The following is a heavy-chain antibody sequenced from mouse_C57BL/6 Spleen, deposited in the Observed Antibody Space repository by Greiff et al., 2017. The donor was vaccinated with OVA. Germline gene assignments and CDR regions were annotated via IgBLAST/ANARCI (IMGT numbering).Heavy chain of an antibody. J-gene: IGHJ2*01. V-gene: IGHV3-6*01. CDR1: GYSITSGYY. D-gene: IGHD2-5*01. Sequence: QLQESGPGLVKPSQSLSLTCSVTGYSITSGYYWNWIRQFPGNKLEWMGYISYDGSNNYNPSLKNRISITRDTSKNQFFLKLNSVTTEDTATYYCARGSNYEYYFDYWGQGTTLTVSS. CDR3: ARGSNYEYYFDY. CDR2: ISYDGSN.